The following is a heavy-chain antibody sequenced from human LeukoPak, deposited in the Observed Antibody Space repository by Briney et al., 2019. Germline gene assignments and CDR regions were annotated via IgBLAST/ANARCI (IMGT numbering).Heavy chain of an antibody. Sequence: SQTLSLTCSVSGGSISSEDNYWSWIRQHPGKGLEWIGYVHYSGGSYDNPSLEGRLNMSVDTSKNQFSLKLSSVTAADTAVYYCVRDTEGSSFGHFQHWGQGTLVTVSS. J-gene: IGHJ1*01. CDR2: VHYSGGS. CDR1: GGSISSEDNY. V-gene: IGHV4-30-4*01. CDR3: VRDTEGSSFGHFQH. D-gene: IGHD6-13*01.